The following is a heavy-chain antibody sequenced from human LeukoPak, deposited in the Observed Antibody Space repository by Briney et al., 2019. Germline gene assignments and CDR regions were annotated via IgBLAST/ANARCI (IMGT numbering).Heavy chain of an antibody. CDR2: IYTSGST. Sequence: PSQTLSLTCTVSGGSISSGSYYWSWIRQPAGKGLEWIGRIYTSGSTNYNPSLKSRVTISVDTSKNQFSLKLSSVTPADTAVYYCARDRAEMATIFDYWGQGTLVTVSS. V-gene: IGHV4-61*02. CDR3: ARDRAEMATIFDY. D-gene: IGHD5-24*01. J-gene: IGHJ4*02. CDR1: GGSISSGSYY.